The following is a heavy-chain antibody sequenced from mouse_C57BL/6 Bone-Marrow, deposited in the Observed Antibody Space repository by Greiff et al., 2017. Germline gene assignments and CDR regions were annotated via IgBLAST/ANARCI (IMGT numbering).Heavy chain of an antibody. J-gene: IGHJ2*01. CDR2: INPNYGTT. CDR1: GYSFTDYN. CDR3: TTIYYYGSSPLDY. V-gene: IGHV1-39*01. Sequence: VQLQQSGPELVMPGASVKISCKASGYSFTDYNMNWVKQSNGKSLEWIGVINPNYGTTSYNQKFKGKATLTVDQSSSTAYMQLNSLTSEDTAVYYCTTIYYYGSSPLDYWGQGTTLTVSS. D-gene: IGHD1-1*01.